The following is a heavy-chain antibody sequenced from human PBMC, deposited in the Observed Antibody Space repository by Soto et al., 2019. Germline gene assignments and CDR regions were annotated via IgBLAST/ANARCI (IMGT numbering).Heavy chain of an antibody. J-gene: IGHJ6*02. V-gene: IGHV3-74*01. CDR3: SSEQVLHYYYYCMDV. CDR1: GFTFSSYW. Sequence: GGSLRLSCAASGFTFSSYWMHWVRHAPGKGLVWVSRINSDGSSTSYADSVKDRFTISRDNAKNTLYLQMNRLRAEDTAVYYYSSEQVLHYYYYCMDVWGQGTTVTVSS. CDR2: INSDGSST.